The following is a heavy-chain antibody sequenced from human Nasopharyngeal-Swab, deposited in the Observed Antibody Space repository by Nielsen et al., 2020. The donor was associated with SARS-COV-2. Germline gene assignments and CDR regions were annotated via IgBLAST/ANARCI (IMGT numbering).Heavy chain of an antibody. J-gene: IGHJ4*02. V-gene: IGHV4-34*01. Sequence: SETLSLTCAVYGGSFSGYYWSWIRQPPGKGLEWIGEINHSGSTNYNPSIKSRVTISVDTSKNQFSLKLSSVTAADTAVYYCARGRGSSSWYLRFDYWGQGTLVTVSS. D-gene: IGHD6-13*01. CDR1: GGSFSGYY. CDR3: ARGRGSSSWYLRFDY. CDR2: INHSGST.